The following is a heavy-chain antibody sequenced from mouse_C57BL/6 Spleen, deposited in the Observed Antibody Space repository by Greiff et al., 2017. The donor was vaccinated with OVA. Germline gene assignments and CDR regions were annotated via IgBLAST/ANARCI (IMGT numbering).Heavy chain of an antibody. D-gene: IGHD3-2*02. CDR3: AGGSSGLYYAMDY. CDR2: IYPYNGVS. V-gene: IGHV1-31*01. CDR1: GYSFTGYY. J-gene: IGHJ4*01. Sequence: EVKLVESGPELVKPGASVKISCKASGYSFTGYYMHWVKQSHGNILDWIGYIYPYNGVSSYNQKFKGKATLTVDKSSSTAYMELRSLTSEDSAVYYCAGGSSGLYYAMDYWGQGTSVTVSS.